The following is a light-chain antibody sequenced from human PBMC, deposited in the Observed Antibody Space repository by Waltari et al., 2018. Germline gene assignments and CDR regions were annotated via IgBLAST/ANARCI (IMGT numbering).Light chain of an antibody. CDR2: DVS. J-gene: IGLJ2*01. Sequence: QSALTQPASVSGSPGQSITISCAGSSPDVGHSAYVSWYQQYPDHVPKLLIHDVSKRPSGISPRFSGSKSGNTASLTISGLQADDEADYYCSAHTITLHVVFGGGTKVTVL. CDR3: SAHTITLHVV. CDR1: SPDVGHSAY. V-gene: IGLV2-14*03.